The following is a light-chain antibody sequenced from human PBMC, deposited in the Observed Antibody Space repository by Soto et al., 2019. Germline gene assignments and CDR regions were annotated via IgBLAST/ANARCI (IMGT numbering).Light chain of an antibody. CDR1: QSVRSRY. J-gene: IGKJ2*01. CDR3: PRYGGSPPVT. CDR2: GAS. Sequence: EIVLTQYPGTVSLHPGERATLSCRASQSVRSRYVAWYQQKPGQAPRLLIYGASSRATVIPDRFSGSGSGTDFTLTITRLEPEYVAVYYCPRYGGSPPVTFGQGTKREIK. V-gene: IGKV3-20*01.